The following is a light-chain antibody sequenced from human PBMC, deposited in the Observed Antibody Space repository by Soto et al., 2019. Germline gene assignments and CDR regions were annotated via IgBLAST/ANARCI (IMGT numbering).Light chain of an antibody. Sequence: EIVMTQSTATLSVSPGEGATLSCRASQSVTSSLAWYQQKPGQAPRLLIYGASTRATGIPARFSGSGSGTEFTLTISSLQSEDFAVYYCQHYNKWPYTFGQGTKLEIK. CDR3: QHYNKWPYT. V-gene: IGKV3-15*01. CDR2: GAS. CDR1: QSVTSS. J-gene: IGKJ2*01.